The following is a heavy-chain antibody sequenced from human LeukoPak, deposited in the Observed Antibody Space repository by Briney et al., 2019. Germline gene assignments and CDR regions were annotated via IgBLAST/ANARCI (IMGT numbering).Heavy chain of an antibody. Sequence: ASVKVSCKASGYTFTSYAMHWVRQAPGQRLEWMGWINAGNGNTKCSQKFQGRVTITRDTSASTAYMELSSLRSEDTAVYYCARLLPHQYFDYWGQGTLVTVSS. CDR3: ARLLPHQYFDY. V-gene: IGHV1-3*01. D-gene: IGHD2-15*01. J-gene: IGHJ4*02. CDR1: GYTFTSYA. CDR2: INAGNGNT.